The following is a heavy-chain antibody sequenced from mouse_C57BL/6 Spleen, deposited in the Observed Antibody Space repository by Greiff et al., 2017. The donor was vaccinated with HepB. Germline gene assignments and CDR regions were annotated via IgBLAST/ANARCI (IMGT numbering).Heavy chain of an antibody. CDR3: ARPRVQKPYYYEGYFDY. CDR1: GFTFSDYG. CDR2: ISSGSSTI. V-gene: IGHV5-17*01. D-gene: IGHD1-1*01. Sequence: EVQLQESGGGLVKPGGSLKLSCAASGFTFSDYGMHWVRQAPEKGLEWVAYISSGSSTIYYADTVKGRFTISRDNAKNTLFLQMTSLRSEDTAMYYCARPRVQKPYYYEGYFDYWGQGTTLTVSS. J-gene: IGHJ2*01.